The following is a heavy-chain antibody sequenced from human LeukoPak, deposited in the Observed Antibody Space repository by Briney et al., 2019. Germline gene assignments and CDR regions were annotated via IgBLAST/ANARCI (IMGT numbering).Heavy chain of an antibody. CDR2: INSGSSTI. Sequence: GGSLRLSCGASGFRLGSYSMDWVRQAPGKGLEWVSHINSGSSTIYYADSVKGRFTISRDNAGNSLYLQMNSLRAEDTAVYYCARVLLERPGIDSFDMWGQGTMVTVPS. V-gene: IGHV3-48*01. CDR1: GFRLGSYS. D-gene: IGHD1-1*01. J-gene: IGHJ3*02. CDR3: ARVLLERPGIDSFDM.